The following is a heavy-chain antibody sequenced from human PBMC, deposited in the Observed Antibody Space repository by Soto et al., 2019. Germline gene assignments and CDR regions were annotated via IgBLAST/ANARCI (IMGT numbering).Heavy chain of an antibody. V-gene: IGHV1-18*01. CDR2: ISAYNGNT. J-gene: IGHJ6*03. CDR3: ARVYCSGGSCYLGFGWYYYYMDV. D-gene: IGHD2-15*01. Sequence: ASAKVSSNASCYTFTSYGIIWVGRAAGQGGEGRGWISAYNGNTNYAQKLQGRVTMTTDTSTSTDYMELRSLISDDTAGYYCARVYCSGGSCYLGFGWYYYYMDVWGKGTTVTVSS. CDR1: CYTFTSYG.